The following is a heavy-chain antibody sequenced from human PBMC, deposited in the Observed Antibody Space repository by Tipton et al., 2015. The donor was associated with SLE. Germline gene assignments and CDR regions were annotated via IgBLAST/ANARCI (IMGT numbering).Heavy chain of an antibody. D-gene: IGHD2-2*01. V-gene: IGHV3-15*01. J-gene: IGHJ4*02. Sequence: GSLRLSCSVSGLRFREAYMSWIRQAPGKGLEWVGRIKSKTDGGTTDYAAPVKGRFTISRDDSKNTLYLQMNSLKTEDTAVYYCTTDQYCSSTSCYASFDYWGQGTLVTVPS. CDR1: GLRFREAY. CDR2: IKSKTDGGTT. CDR3: TTDQYCSSTSCYASFDY.